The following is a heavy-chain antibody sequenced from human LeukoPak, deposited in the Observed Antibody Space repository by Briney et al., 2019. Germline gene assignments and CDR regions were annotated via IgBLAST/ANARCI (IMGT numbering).Heavy chain of an antibody. V-gene: IGHV1-69*04. Sequence: SVKVSCKASVGTFSSYAISWVRQAPGQGLEWMGRIIPILGIANYAQKFQGRVTITADKSTSTAYMELSSLRSEDTAVYYCARATTQPRANYYYYYGMDVWGQGTTVTVSS. D-gene: IGHD1-14*01. CDR2: IIPILGIA. CDR3: ARATTQPRANYYYYYGMDV. CDR1: VGTFSSYA. J-gene: IGHJ6*02.